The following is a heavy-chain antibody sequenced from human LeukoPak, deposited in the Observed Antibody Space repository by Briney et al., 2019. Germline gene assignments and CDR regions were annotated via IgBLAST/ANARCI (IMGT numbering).Heavy chain of an antibody. V-gene: IGHV3-23*01. J-gene: IGHJ4*02. D-gene: IGHD4-17*01. CDR1: GFTFDDYA. CDR3: AKVPYGDYYFEN. CDR2: ITASGGST. Sequence: GGSLRLSCAASGFTFDDYAMHWVRQAPGKGLEWVSAITASGGSTYYADSVKGRFTISRDNSENTLYLQVNSLRAEDTAVYYCAKVPYGDYYFENWGQGTLVTVSS.